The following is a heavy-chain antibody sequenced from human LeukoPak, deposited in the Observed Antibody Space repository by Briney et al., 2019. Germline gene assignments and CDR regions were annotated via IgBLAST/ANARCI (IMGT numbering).Heavy chain of an antibody. D-gene: IGHD3-10*01. CDR1: GFTFSSYE. Sequence: GGSLRLSCAASGFTFSSYEMNWVRQAPGKGLEWVSYISSSGSTIYYADSVKGRFTISRGNAKNSLYLQMNSLRTEDTALYYCAKDRRHTVSGGYFDLWGRGTLVIVSS. V-gene: IGHV3-48*03. CDR2: ISSSGSTI. J-gene: IGHJ2*01. CDR3: AKDRRHTVSGGYFDL.